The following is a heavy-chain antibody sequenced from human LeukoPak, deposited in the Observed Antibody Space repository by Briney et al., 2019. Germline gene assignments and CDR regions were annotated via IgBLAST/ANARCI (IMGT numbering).Heavy chain of an antibody. Sequence: SETLSLTCTVSGGSISSSSYYWGWIRQPPGKGLEWIGSIYYSGSTYYNPSLKSRVTMSVDTSKNQFSLKLSSVTAADTAVYYCARGNLGFLERGIDYWGQGTLVTVSS. J-gene: IGHJ4*02. V-gene: IGHV4-39*07. D-gene: IGHD3-3*01. CDR3: ARGNLGFLERGIDY. CDR1: GGSISSSSYY. CDR2: IYYSGST.